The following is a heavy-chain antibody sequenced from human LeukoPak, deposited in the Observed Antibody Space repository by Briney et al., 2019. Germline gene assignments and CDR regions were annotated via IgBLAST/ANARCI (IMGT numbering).Heavy chain of an antibody. CDR3: ASMGDILTGYY. V-gene: IGHV4-38-2*02. J-gene: IGHJ4*02. CDR1: GYSISSGYY. Sequence: SETLSLTCTVSGYSISSGYYWGWIRQPPGKGLEWIGSIYHSGSTYYNPSLKSRVTISVDTSKNQFSLKLSSVTAADTAVYYCASMGDILTGYYWGQGTLVTVSS. CDR2: IYHSGST. D-gene: IGHD3-9*01.